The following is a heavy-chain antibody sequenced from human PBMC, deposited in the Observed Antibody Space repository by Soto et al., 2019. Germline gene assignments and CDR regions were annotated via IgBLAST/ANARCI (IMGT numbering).Heavy chain of an antibody. CDR1: GYTFTGYY. D-gene: IGHD3-22*01. Sequence: ASVKVSCKASGYTFTGYYMHWVRQAPGQGLEWMGWINPNSGGTNYAQKFQGWVTMTRDTSISTAYMELSRLRSDDTAVYYCARYYYDSSGYYGLDVWGQGTTVTVSS. V-gene: IGHV1-2*04. CDR3: ARYYYDSSGYYGLDV. J-gene: IGHJ6*02. CDR2: INPNSGGT.